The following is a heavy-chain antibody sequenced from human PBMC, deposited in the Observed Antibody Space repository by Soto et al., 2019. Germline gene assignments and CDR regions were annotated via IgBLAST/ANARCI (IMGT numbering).Heavy chain of an antibody. Sequence: QLQLVQSGAEVERPGASVRVSCKAYGYPFSKYGISWIRQAPGQGLEWMGWIKPDNGDTTYAQKFQGRVTMTTDTASNTAYIELRSLRSDDTAVYYCATSYDAGLDPWGQGTLVSVSS. V-gene: IGHV1-18*04. D-gene: IGHD5-12*01. CDR3: ATSYDAGLDP. J-gene: IGHJ5*02. CDR1: GYPFSKYG. CDR2: IKPDNGDT.